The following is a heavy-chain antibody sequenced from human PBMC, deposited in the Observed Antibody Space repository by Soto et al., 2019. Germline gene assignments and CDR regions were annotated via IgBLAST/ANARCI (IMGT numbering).Heavy chain of an antibody. V-gene: IGHV3-30*18. CDR3: AKDSSYYDSSGYLIQTPTYYYYGMDV. J-gene: IGHJ6*02. CDR2: ISYDGSNK. CDR1: GFTFSSYG. Sequence: GGSLRLSCAASGFTFSSYGMHWVRQAPGKGLEWVAVISYDGSNKYYADSVKGRFTISRDNSKNTLYLQMNSLRAEDKAVYYCAKDSSYYDSSGYLIQTPTYYYYGMDVWGQGTTVTVSS. D-gene: IGHD3-22*01.